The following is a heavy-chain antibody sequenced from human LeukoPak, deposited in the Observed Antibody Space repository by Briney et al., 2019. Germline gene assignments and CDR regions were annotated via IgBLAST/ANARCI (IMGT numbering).Heavy chain of an antibody. CDR1: GFTFSSYA. J-gene: IGHJ4*02. D-gene: IGHD3-10*01. CDR3: AKCGPTVWFGELMYYFDY. V-gene: IGHV3-23*01. CDR2: ISGSGGST. Sequence: GGSLRLSCAASGFTFSSYAMSWVRQAPGKGLEWVSAISGSGGSTYYADSVKGRFTISRDNSKNTLYLQMDSLRAEDTAVYYCAKCGPTVWFGELMYYFDYWGQGTLVTVSS.